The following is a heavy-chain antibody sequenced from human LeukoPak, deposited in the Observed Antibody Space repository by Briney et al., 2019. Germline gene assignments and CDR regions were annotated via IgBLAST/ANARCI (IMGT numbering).Heavy chain of an antibody. Sequence: GGSLRLSCAASGFTFDDYAIHWVRQAPGKGLEWVSGISWNSGTIGYADSVKGRFTISRDNAKNSLYLQMNSLRAEDMALYYCASGGARPSWGQGTLVTVSS. CDR1: GFTFDDYA. D-gene: IGHD3-3*01. J-gene: IGHJ4*02. V-gene: IGHV3-9*03. CDR3: ASGGARPS. CDR2: ISWNSGTI.